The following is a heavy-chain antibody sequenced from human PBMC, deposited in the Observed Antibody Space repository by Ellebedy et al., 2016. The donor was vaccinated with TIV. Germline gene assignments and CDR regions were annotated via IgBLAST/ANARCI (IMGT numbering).Heavy chain of an antibody. CDR2: ISSSSSTK. CDR3: ARVPGFS. D-gene: IGHD3-10*01. Sequence: LSLTCTVSGGSISSSSYYWGWIRQPPGKGLEWVSYISSSSSTKYYADSVKGRFTISRDSSQNTLYLQMNSLRAEDTAIYYCARVPGFSWGQGTLVTVSS. CDR1: GGSISSSSYY. J-gene: IGHJ5*02. V-gene: IGHV3-11*01.